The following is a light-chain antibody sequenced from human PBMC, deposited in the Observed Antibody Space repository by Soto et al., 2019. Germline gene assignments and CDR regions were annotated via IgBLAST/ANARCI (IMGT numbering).Light chain of an antibody. J-gene: IGLJ2*01. Sequence: QSALTQPASVSGSPGQSITISCTGTSSDVGGYNYVSWYQQHPGKAPKLMIYDVSNRSSGVSNRFSGSKSGNTASLTISGLLADDEADYYCSSYTSSSTPVVFGGGIKLT. CDR1: SSDVGGYNY. CDR3: SSYTSSSTPVV. V-gene: IGLV2-14*01. CDR2: DVS.